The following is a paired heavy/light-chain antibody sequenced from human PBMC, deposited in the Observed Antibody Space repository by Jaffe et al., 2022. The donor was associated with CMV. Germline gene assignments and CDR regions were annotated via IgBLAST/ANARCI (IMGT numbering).Heavy chain of an antibody. D-gene: IGHD1-1*01. V-gene: IGHV4-34*01. CDR1: GGSLSTYY. J-gene: IGHJ4*02. Sequence: QVQLQQWGAGLLKASETLSLTCAVYGGSLSTYYWSWIRQPLGKGLEWIGEIRHSGSTNYNPSLKSRVTISVDTSRNQFSLKLSSVTAADTAVYYCARGGTWPTSEDYWGQGTLVTVSS. CDR2: IRHSGST. CDR3: ARGGTWPTSEDY.
Light chain of an antibody. V-gene: IGLV2-14*03. CDR1: SSDVGGYDY. J-gene: IGLJ3*02. Sequence: QSALTQPASVSGSPGQSITISCAGTSSDVGGYDYVSWYQQHPGKAPKLMIYDVSNRPSGVSDRFSGSKSGNTASLTISGLQAEDEADYYCSSFRSGATVVFGGGTKLTVL. CDR2: DVS. CDR3: SSFRSGATVV.